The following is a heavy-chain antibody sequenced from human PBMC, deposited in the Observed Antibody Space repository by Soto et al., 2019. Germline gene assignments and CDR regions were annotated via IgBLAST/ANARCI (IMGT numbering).Heavy chain of an antibody. V-gene: IGHV3-30-3*01. CDR1: GFTFSSYA. Sequence: GGSLRLSCAASGFTFSSYAMHWVRQAPGKGLEWVAVISYDGSNKYYADSVKGRFTISRDNSKNTLYLQMNSLRAEDTAVYYCAREEEESPHSYFDYWGQGTLVTVSS. CDR3: AREEEESPHSYFDY. J-gene: IGHJ4*02. CDR2: ISYDGSNK.